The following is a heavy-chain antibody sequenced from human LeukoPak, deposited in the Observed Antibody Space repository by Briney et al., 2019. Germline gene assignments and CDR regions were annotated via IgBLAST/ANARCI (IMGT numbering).Heavy chain of an antibody. Sequence: SVKVSCKASVGTFSSYAISRVRQAPGQGLEWMGRIIPMFEVPNYAQKFQGRVTITADKSTRTAYMEVSSLTSEDTAVYYCARGVVVTATQYYYYAMDAWGQGTTVTVFS. J-gene: IGHJ6*02. CDR1: VGTFSSYA. CDR2: IIPMFEVP. D-gene: IGHD2-15*01. V-gene: IGHV1-69*04. CDR3: ARGVVVTATQYYYYAMDA.